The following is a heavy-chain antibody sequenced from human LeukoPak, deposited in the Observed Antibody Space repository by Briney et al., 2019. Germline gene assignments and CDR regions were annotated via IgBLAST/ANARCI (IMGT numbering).Heavy chain of an antibody. Sequence: PGGSLRLSCAAAGFTVSRTYISWVRQAPGKGLEWVSIFYSGGTTYYADSVEGRFSISRDNSRNTVYLQMDSLRADDTALYYCASRYGDDSFSRPGPFNIWGQGTMVTVSS. CDR2: FYSGGTT. CDR1: GFTVSRTY. CDR3: ASRYGDDSFSRPGPFNI. V-gene: IGHV3-66*01. J-gene: IGHJ3*02. D-gene: IGHD4-23*01.